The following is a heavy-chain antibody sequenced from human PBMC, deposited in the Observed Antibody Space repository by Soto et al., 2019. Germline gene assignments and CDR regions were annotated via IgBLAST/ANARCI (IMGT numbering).Heavy chain of an antibody. J-gene: IGHJ4*02. CDR2: IYYSGST. V-gene: IGHV4-31*03. D-gene: IGHD2-2*01. Sequence: YSVAGGYSGGGGYCWSWIRKHPGKGLEWIGYIYYSGSTYYNPSLKSRVTISVDTSKNQFSLKLSSVTAADTAVYYCARRYCSSTSCRFDYCGQGTLVTVSS. CDR3: ARRYCSSTSCRFDY. CDR1: GGYSGGGGYC.